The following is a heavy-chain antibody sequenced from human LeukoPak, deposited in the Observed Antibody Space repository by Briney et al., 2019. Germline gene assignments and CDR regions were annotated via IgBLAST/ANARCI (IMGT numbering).Heavy chain of an antibody. V-gene: IGHV4-61*02. CDR3: ARAPHFFDTTGSRYYFDY. CDR2: ISSSGST. CDR1: GDSISSGDYY. Sequence: PSETLFLTCTVSGDSISSGDYYWSWIRQPAGKGLEWIGRISSSGSTNYNPSLKSRVTISVDTSKNQFSLNLRSVTAADTAVYYCARAPHFFDTTGSRYYFDYWGQGALVTVSS. J-gene: IGHJ4*02. D-gene: IGHD3-22*01.